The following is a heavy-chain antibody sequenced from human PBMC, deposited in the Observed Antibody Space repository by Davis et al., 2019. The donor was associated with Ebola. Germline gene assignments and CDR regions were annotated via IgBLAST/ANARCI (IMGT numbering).Heavy chain of an antibody. CDR1: GFTFSSYA. CDR2: IKQDGSEK. CDR3: ARDSLLWFGELLSRRYYYYGMDV. Sequence: GESLKISCAASGFTFSSYAMSWVRQAPGKGLEWVANIKQDGSEKYYVDSVKGRFTISRDNAKNSLYLQMNSLRAEDTAVYYCARDSLLWFGELLSRRYYYYGMDVWGQGTTVTVSS. V-gene: IGHV3-7*01. J-gene: IGHJ6*02. D-gene: IGHD3-10*01.